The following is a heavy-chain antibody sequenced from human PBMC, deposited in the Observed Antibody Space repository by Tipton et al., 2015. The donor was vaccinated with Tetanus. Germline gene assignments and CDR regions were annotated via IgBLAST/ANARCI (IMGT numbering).Heavy chain of an antibody. J-gene: IGHJ6*02. CDR1: GGSISSDGAY. CDR2: ISNSGST. D-gene: IGHD3-10*01. V-gene: IGHV4-31*02. CDR3: ARDRGVRGGYYYYYGMDV. Sequence: LRLSCTVSGGSISSDGAYWSWIRQHPGEGLEWIGYISNSGSTYYNPSLKSRVTISVDTSQKQISLKVNSVTAADTAVYYCARDRGVRGGYYYYYGMDVWGQGTTVTVSS.